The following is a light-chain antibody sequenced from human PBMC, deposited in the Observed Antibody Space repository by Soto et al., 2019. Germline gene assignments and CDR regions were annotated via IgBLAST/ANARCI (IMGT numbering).Light chain of an antibody. CDR1: SSDVGSYNL. V-gene: IGLV2-23*01. J-gene: IGLJ2*01. CDR3: SSYAGSSTLI. CDR2: EDT. Sequence: QSALTQPASVSGSPGQSITISCTGTSSDVGSYNLVSWYQQHPGKVPKLLIYEDTKRPSGISGRFSGSKSGNTASLTISGLQAEDEADYYCSSYAGSSTLIFGGGTKLTVL.